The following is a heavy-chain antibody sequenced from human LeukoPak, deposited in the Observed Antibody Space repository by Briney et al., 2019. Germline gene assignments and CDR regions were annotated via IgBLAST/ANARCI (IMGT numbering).Heavy chain of an antibody. J-gene: IGHJ4*02. CDR3: ARDYNFDY. CDR1: GFTFSSYE. Sequence: GGSLRLSCAASGFTFSSYEMTWVRQAPGKGLEWISYISSSGSAIYYADSVKGRFTISRDNAKNSLYLQMDSLRAEDTAVYYCARDYNFDYWGQGTLVTVSS. V-gene: IGHV3-48*03. CDR2: ISSSGSAI.